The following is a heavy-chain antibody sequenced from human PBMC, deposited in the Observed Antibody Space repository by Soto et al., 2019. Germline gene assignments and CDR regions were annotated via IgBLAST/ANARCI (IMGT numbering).Heavy chain of an antibody. Sequence: LSLPCTVSVDSLTTYYWSWIRQPAGKGLEWIGRIDASGNTNYNPSLNSRVTMSIDTSKKQFSLKLTSVTAADTAIYYCARYSNNWFQTEGMDVWGQGTTVTVSS. CDR2: IDASGNT. V-gene: IGHV4-4*07. CDR3: ARYSNNWFQTEGMDV. D-gene: IGHD6-13*01. J-gene: IGHJ6*02. CDR1: VDSLTTYY.